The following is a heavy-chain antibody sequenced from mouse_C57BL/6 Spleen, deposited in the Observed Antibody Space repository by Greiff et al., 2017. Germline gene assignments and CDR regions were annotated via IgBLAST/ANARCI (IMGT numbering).Heavy chain of an antibody. CDR1: GYTFTSYW. D-gene: IGHD2-4*01. CDR3: ARRPYYDYPWFAY. V-gene: IGHV1-69*01. Sequence: QVQLQQPGAELVMPGASVKLSCKASGYTFTSYWMHWVKQRPGQCLEWIGEIDPSDSYTNYNQKFHGKSTLTVDKSSSPSYMQLSSLASEHSAVYYCARRPYYDYPWFAYWGQGTLVTVSA. CDR2: IDPSDSYT. J-gene: IGHJ3*01.